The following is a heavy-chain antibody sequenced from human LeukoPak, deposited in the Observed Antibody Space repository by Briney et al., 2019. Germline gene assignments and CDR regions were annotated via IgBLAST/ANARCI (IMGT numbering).Heavy chain of an antibody. D-gene: IGHD3-3*02. CDR3: ARGTFGVVVSFDY. CDR2: ISSDGDVT. V-gene: IGHV3-48*01. Sequence: PGGSLRLSCAASGFTFSSYGMHWVRQAPGRGLEWISYISSDGDVTYYADSVKGRFTISRDRAKKSLHLQMNSLRTEDTAVYYCARGTFGVVVSFDYWGQGSLVTVSS. J-gene: IGHJ4*02. CDR1: GFTFSSYG.